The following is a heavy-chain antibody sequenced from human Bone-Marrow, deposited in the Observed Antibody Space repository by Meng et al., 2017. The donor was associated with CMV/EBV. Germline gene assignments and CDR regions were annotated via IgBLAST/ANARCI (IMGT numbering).Heavy chain of an antibody. CDR3: ARDLMATSNWEFDY. D-gene: IGHD5-24*01. Sequence: KASGYAFIDYCMHWVRQAPGQGLEWMGWLNPKSGGTNYAQKFQGWVTMTRDTSIGTAYLELSELKSDDTAVYYCARDLMATSNWEFDYWGQGTLVTVSS. J-gene: IGHJ4*02. V-gene: IGHV1-2*04. CDR1: GYAFIDYC. CDR2: LNPKSGGT.